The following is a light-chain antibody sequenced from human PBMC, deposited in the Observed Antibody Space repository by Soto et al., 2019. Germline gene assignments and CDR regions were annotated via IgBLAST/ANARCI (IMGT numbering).Light chain of an antibody. V-gene: IGKV3-20*01. Sequence: EVVLTQSPGTLSLSPGERATLSCRASQSVSRRYLAWYQQKPGQAPRLLIFGPSSRATGIPDRFSCSGSGTDFTLTIRSLEPEDFAVYYCLQYDTSPPRYTFGQGTKLEIK. J-gene: IGKJ2*01. CDR2: GPS. CDR1: QSVSRRY. CDR3: LQYDTSPPRYT.